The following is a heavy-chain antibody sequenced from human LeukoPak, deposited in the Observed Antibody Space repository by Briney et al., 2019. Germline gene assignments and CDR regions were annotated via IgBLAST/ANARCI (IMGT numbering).Heavy chain of an antibody. CDR3: ANQYSYGLFDN. Sequence: GGSVRLSCAASGFTFSDYAMTWVRRAPGKGLEWVSGISGSGRSTYYADSVKGHFTISRDNSKNTLYLQMNTLSAEDTAVYYCANQYSYGLFDNWGRGTLVTVSS. J-gene: IGHJ4*02. D-gene: IGHD3-16*01. V-gene: IGHV3-23*01. CDR2: ISGSGRST. CDR1: GFTFSDYA.